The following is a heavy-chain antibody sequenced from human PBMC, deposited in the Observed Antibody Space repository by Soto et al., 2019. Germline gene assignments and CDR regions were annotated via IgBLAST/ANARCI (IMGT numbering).Heavy chain of an antibody. V-gene: IGHV1-2*02. Sequence: ASVKVSCKASGYTFTGYYMHWVRQAPGQGLEWMGWINPNSGGTNYAQKFQGRVTMTRDTSISTAYMELSRLRSDDTAVYYCARGGRIAARRINWFDPWGQGTLVTVYS. D-gene: IGHD6-6*01. CDR1: GYTFTGYY. CDR3: ARGGRIAARRINWFDP. CDR2: INPNSGGT. J-gene: IGHJ5*02.